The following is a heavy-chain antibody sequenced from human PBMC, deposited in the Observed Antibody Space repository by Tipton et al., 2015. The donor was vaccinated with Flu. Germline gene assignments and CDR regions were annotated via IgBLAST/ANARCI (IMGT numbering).Heavy chain of an antibody. J-gene: IGHJ6*03. CDR3: ARRGYSYGRTSYYYYMDV. CDR1: GGSISSYY. D-gene: IGHD5-18*01. CDR2: IYYSGST. Sequence: TLSLTCTVSGGSISSYYWSWIRQPPGKGLEWIGYIYYSGSTNYNPSLKSRVTISVDTSKNQFSLKLSSVTAAGTAVYYCARRGYSYGRTSYYYYMDVWGKGTTVTFSS. V-gene: IGHV4-59*08.